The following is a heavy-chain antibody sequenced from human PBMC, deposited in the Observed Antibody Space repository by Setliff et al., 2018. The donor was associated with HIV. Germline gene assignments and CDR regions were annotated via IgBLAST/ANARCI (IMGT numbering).Heavy chain of an antibody. CDR2: ISGSGDST. CDR3: AKDGISGGAYPPYYFDY. CDR1: GFTFSYHA. J-gene: IGHJ4*01. D-gene: IGHD2-15*01. V-gene: IGHV3-23*01. Sequence: PGGSLRLSCAASGFTFSYHAMTWVRQAPGKGLEWVSGISGSGDSTYYAASVKGRFIISRDNSKDILSLQMNSVRAEDTGLYYCAKDGISGGAYPPYYFDYWGHGTLVTVSS.